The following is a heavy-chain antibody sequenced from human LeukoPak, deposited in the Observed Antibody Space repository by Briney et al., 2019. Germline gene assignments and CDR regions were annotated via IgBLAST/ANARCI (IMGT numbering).Heavy chain of an antibody. D-gene: IGHD5-12*01. V-gene: IGHV3-30*02. J-gene: IGHJ4*02. Sequence: GGSLRLSCAASGFTFSSYGMHWVRQAPGKGLEWVAFIRYDGSNKYYADSVKGRFTISRDNSKNTLYLQTNSLRAEDTAVYYCAKDLGYSGYDPLGLWGQGTLVTVSS. CDR1: GFTFSSYG. CDR3: AKDLGYSGYDPLGL. CDR2: IRYDGSNK.